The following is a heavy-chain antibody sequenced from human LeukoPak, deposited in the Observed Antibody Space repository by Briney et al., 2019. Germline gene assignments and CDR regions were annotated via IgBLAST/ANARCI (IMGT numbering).Heavy chain of an antibody. CDR3: ARDLPTVVTPDWYFDL. J-gene: IGHJ2*01. CDR2: IIPILGIA. CDR1: GGTFSSYA. V-gene: IGHV1-69*04. Sequence: SVKVSCKASGGTFSSYAISWVRQAPGQGLEWMGRIIPILGIANYAQKFQGRVTITADKSTSTAYMELSSLRSEDTAVYYCARDLPTVVTPDWYFDLWGRGTRVTVSS. D-gene: IGHD4-23*01.